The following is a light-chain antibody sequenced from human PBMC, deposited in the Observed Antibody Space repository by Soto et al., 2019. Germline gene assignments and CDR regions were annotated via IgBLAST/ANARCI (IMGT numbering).Light chain of an antibody. CDR3: QQYNSYPYT. Sequence: DIQMTQSPSTLSASVGDRVTIACRASQSISSWLAWYQQKPGKAPKLLIYDASSVESGVSSRFSGSGSGTEFTLTISSLQHDDFATYYCQQYNSYPYTFGQGTKVDIK. CDR2: DAS. J-gene: IGKJ2*01. CDR1: QSISSW. V-gene: IGKV1-5*01.